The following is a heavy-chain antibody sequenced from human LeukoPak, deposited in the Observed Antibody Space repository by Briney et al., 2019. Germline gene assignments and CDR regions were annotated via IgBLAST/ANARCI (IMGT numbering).Heavy chain of an antibody. D-gene: IGHD5-18*01. J-gene: IGHJ4*02. Sequence: GGSLRLSCAASGFTFSSYAMGWVRQAPGKGLEWVSAISGSGGSTYYADSVKGRFTISRDNSKNTLYLQMNSLRAEDTAVYYCAKDSSSIRGYSYGYRDYWGQGTLVTVSS. CDR3: AKDSSSIRGYSYGYRDY. CDR2: ISGSGGST. CDR1: GFTFSSYA. V-gene: IGHV3-23*01.